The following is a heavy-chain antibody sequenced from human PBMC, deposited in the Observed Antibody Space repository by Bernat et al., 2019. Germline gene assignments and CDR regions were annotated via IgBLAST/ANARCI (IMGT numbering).Heavy chain of an antibody. CDR2: ISYDGSNK. CDR3: ASENIGSGWFYYYYYGMDV. J-gene: IGHJ6*02. V-gene: IGHV3-30-3*01. CDR1: GFTFSSYA. Sequence: QVQLVESGGGVVQPGRSLRLSCAASGFTFSSYAMHWVRQAPGKGLEWVAVISYDGSNKYYAEPGKGRFTISRDNSKNTLYQKMNSLRAEDTAVYYWASENIGSGWFYYYYYGMDVWGQGTTVTVSS. D-gene: IGHD6-19*01.